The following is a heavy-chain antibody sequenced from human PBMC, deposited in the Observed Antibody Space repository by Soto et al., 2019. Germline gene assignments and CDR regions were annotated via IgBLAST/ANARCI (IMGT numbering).Heavy chain of an antibody. Sequence: VESLTTSCQGPQDIFTRNWIVWLLQMPGKGLEWMGVIYPDDSDVKYNPSFQGQVTISVDKSISTAYLQWSRLRYSDTAMYFCARHGVSFGPFDYWGQGTTVTVSS. CDR2: IYPDDSDV. CDR3: ARHGVSFGPFDY. CDR1: QDIFTRNW. V-gene: IGHV5-51*01. J-gene: IGHJ4*02. D-gene: IGHD3-3*01.